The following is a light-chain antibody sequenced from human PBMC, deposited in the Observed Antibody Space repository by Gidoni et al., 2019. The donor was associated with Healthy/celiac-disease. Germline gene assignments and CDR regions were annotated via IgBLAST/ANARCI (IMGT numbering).Light chain of an antibody. V-gene: IGKV2-28*01. CDR1: QSLLHSSGYNY. J-gene: IGKJ2*01. CDR3: MQALQTSYT. Sequence: DIVMTQSPLSLPVTPGEPASISCRSSQSLLHSSGYNYLGWYLQKPGQSPQLLIYLGSSRASGVPDRCSGSGSGTDFTLKISRVEAEDVGDYCYMQALQTSYTFGRGTKLEIK. CDR2: LGS.